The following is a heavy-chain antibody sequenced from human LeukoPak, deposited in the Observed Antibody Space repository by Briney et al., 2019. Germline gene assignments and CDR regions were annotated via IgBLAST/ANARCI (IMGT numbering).Heavy chain of an antibody. J-gene: IGHJ6*02. CDR1: GGSFSGYY. D-gene: IGHD4-17*01. Sequence: SETLSLTCAVYGGSFSGYYWSWIRQPPGKGLEWIGEINHSGSTSYNPSLKSRVTISVDTSKNQFSLKLSSVTAADTAVYYCASRSTVTTLYGMDVWGQGTTVTVSS. CDR2: INHSGST. CDR3: ASRSTVTTLYGMDV. V-gene: IGHV4-34*01.